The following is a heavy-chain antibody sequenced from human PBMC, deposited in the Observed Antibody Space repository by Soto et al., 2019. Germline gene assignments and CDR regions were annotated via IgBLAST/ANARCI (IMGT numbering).Heavy chain of an antibody. CDR3: ARVWGGAFDI. CDR2: IYYSGST. Sequence: SETLSLTCTVSGVSISSGDYYWSWIRQTPGKGLEWIGYIYYSGSTNYNPSLKSRVTISVDTSKNQFSLKLSSVTAADTDVYYCARVWGGAFDIWGQGTMVTVSS. D-gene: IGHD3-10*01. J-gene: IGHJ3*02. V-gene: IGHV4-61*08. CDR1: GVSISSGDYY.